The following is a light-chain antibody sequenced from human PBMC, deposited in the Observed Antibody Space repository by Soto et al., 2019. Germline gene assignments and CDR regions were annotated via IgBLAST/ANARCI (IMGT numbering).Light chain of an antibody. CDR2: DVT. V-gene: IGLV2-14*01. J-gene: IGLJ1*01. Sequence: QSVLTQPASVSGSPGQSITISCTGTSSDVGGYDYVSWYQQHPGKAPNLMIYDVTNRPSGVSNRFSGSKSGNTASLTISGLQAEDEADYYCTSYASINTYVFGTGTKVTVL. CDR3: TSYASINTYV. CDR1: SSDVGGYDY.